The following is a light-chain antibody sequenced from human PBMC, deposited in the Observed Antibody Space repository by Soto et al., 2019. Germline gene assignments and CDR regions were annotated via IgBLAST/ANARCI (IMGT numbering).Light chain of an antibody. J-gene: IGKJ5*01. CDR1: QGISCY. Sequence: AIRLTQSPSSLSASTGDRVTITCRASQGISCYLAWYQQKPGKAPKLLIYAASTLQSGVPSRFSGSGSGTDFTLTTSCLQSEDFATYYCQQYYSYPITFGQGTRLEI. V-gene: IGKV1-8*01. CDR3: QQYYSYPIT. CDR2: AAS.